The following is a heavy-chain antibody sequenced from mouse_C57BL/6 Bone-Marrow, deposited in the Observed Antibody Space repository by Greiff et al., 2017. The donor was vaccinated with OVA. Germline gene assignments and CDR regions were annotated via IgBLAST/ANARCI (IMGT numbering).Heavy chain of an antibody. J-gene: IGHJ1*03. CDR1: GYNFTSYW. Sequence: QVQLQQPGAELVKPGASVKMSCKASGYNFTSYWITWVKQRPGQGLEWIGDIYPGSGSTNYNEKFKSKATLTVDTSSSTAYMQLSSLTSEDSAVYYCTFDDAVKGYWYFDVWGTGTTVTVSS. D-gene: IGHD2-3*01. V-gene: IGHV1-55*01. CDR3: TFDDAVKGYWYFDV. CDR2: IYPGSGST.